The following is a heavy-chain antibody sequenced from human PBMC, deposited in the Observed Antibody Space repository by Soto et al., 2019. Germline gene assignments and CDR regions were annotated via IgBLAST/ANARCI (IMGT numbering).Heavy chain of an antibody. Sequence: QVQLVQSGAEVKKPGSSVKVSCKASGGTFSSYTISWVRQAPGQGLEWMGRIIPILGIANYAQKFQGRVTITADKSPSTAYMELSSLRSEDTAVYYCARATSGYGGLDAFDIWGQGTMVTVSS. CDR3: ARATSGYGGLDAFDI. D-gene: IGHD5-12*01. CDR1: GGTFSSYT. V-gene: IGHV1-69*02. CDR2: IIPILGIA. J-gene: IGHJ3*02.